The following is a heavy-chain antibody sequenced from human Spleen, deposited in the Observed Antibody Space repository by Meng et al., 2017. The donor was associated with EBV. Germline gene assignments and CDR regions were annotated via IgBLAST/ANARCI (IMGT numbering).Heavy chain of an antibody. CDR1: GGSICSGGYY. Sequence: GHVAGSGPVLAKPYPALSLTCAGSGGSICSGGYYRRGIRQPPGKGLEWIGYIYYSGSTYYNPSLKGRVTISVDKSKNQFSLKLSSVTAADTAVYYCARDVGIAVAASFDYWGQGTLVTVSS. CDR3: ARDVGIAVAASFDY. V-gene: IGHV4-31*11. D-gene: IGHD6-19*01. J-gene: IGHJ4*02. CDR2: IYYSGST.